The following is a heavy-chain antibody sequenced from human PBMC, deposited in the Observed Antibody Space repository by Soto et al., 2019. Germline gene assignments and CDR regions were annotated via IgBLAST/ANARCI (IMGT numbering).Heavy chain of an antibody. CDR2: IIPIFGTA. V-gene: IGHV1-69*06. Sequence: SVKVSCKASGGTFSSYAISWVRQAPGQGLEWMGGIIPIFGTANYAQKFQGRVTITADKSTSTAYMELSSLRSEDTAVYYCASEGIVVLPADITLANHYYYGMDVWGQGTTVTVSS. CDR1: GGTFSSYA. D-gene: IGHD2-2*01. CDR3: ASEGIVVLPADITLANHYYYGMDV. J-gene: IGHJ6*02.